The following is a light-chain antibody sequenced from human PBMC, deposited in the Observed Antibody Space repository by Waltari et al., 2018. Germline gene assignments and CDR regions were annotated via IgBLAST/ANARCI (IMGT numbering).Light chain of an antibody. Sequence: QSVLPQPPSASGTPGQRVPISCSGSRSDIEGSSVYWYQQFPGAAPKLLIYRNNQRPSGVPDRLSGSKFGSSASLAVSGLRSEDEADYYCATWDDILRTPLFGGGTKLTVL. V-gene: IGLV1-47*01. CDR1: RSDIEGSS. J-gene: IGLJ3*02. CDR3: ATWDDILRTPL. CDR2: RNN.